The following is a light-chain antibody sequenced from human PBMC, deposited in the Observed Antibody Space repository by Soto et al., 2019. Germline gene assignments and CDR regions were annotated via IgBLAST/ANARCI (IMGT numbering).Light chain of an antibody. V-gene: IGLV6-57*02. Sequence: NFMLTQPHSVSESPGKTVTISCTGSSGSIASNYVQWYQQRPGSAHTTVIYEDNQRPSGVPDRFSGSIDSSSNSASLTISGLKTEDEADYYCQSYDSSNQGVVFGGGTKLTVL. CDR2: EDN. CDR1: SGSIASNY. J-gene: IGLJ2*01. CDR3: QSYDSSNQGVV.